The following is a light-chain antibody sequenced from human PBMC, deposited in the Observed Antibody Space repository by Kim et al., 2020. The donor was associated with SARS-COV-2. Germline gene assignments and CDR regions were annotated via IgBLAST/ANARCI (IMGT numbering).Light chain of an antibody. J-gene: IGKJ4*01. V-gene: IGKV3-15*01. Sequence: EIVMTQSPATLSVSPGERATLSCRASQSVSTNLAWYQQKPGQAPRLLIHGASIRVTGVPARISGSGSGTEFTLTISSLQSEDFAVYFCQQYNNWVTFGGGTKVDIK. CDR1: QSVSTN. CDR2: GAS. CDR3: QQYNNWVT.